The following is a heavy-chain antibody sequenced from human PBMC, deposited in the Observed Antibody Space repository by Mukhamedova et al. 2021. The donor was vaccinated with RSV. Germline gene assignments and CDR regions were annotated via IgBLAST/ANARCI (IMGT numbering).Heavy chain of an antibody. D-gene: IGHD2-15*01. V-gene: IGHV3-23*01. CDR2: ISGSGEST. J-gene: IGHJ4*02. CDR3: AKDLLSGFYCGGGSCYSDY. Sequence: SSISGSGESTYYADSVKGRFTISRDNSKNTLHLQMNSLRAADTAVYYCAKDLLSGFYCGGGSCYSDYWGQGTLVTVSS.